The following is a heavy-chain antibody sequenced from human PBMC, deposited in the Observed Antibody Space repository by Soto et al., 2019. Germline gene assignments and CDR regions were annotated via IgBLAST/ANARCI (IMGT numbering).Heavy chain of an antibody. Sequence: GGSLRLSCAAFGFTFKNYGMTWVRQAPGKGLEWVSTISPSGGSTFYADSVKGRFTISRDSSKNTLYLQLNSLRAEDTAVYYCAKESYPNFDYWGQGTLVTVSS. CDR1: GFTFKNYG. CDR2: ISPSGGST. J-gene: IGHJ4*02. V-gene: IGHV3-23*01. CDR3: AKESYPNFDY. D-gene: IGHD3-16*02.